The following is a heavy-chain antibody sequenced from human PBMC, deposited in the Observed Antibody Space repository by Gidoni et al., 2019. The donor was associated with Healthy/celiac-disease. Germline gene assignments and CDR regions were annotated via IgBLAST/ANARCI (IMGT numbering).Heavy chain of an antibody. Sequence: EVQLVESGGGLVQPGGCLRLSCAASGFTFGSYWMSWVRQAPGKGLEWVANIKQDGGEKYYVDSLKGRFTISRDNAKNSLYLQMNSLRAEDTAVYYCAFNSKGGYRPLFDYWGQGTLVTVSS. J-gene: IGHJ4*02. V-gene: IGHV3-7*01. CDR3: AFNSKGGYRPLFDY. CDR1: GFTFGSYW. D-gene: IGHD5-12*01. CDR2: IKQDGGEK.